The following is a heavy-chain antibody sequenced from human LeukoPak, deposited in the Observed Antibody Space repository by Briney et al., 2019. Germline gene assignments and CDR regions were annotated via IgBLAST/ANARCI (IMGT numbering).Heavy chain of an antibody. CDR2: ITGNSNYI. CDR3: AKDLSVSTLFLDY. Sequence: PGGSLRLSCAASGFSFSDYTLNWVRQAPGKGLEWVSSITGNSNYIFYADSLKGRFTISRDNSKSTLSLQMNSLRAEDTAVYYCAKDLSVSTLFLDYWGQGTLVTVSS. CDR1: GFSFSDYT. J-gene: IGHJ4*02. V-gene: IGHV3-21*01. D-gene: IGHD5/OR15-5a*01.